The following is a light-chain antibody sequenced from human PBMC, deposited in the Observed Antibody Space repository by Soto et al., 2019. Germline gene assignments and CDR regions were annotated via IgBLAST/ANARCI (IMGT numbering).Light chain of an antibody. CDR2: GNS. J-gene: IGLJ2*01. CDR1: SSNVGAGYD. CDR3: QSYDSSLSGSYVV. Sequence: QSVLTQPPSVSGAPGQRVTISCTASSSNVGAGYDVHWYQQLPGTAPKLLIYGNSNRPSGVPDRFSGSKSGTSASLAITGLQAEDEADYYCQSYDSSLSGSYVVFGGGTKLTVL. V-gene: IGLV1-40*01.